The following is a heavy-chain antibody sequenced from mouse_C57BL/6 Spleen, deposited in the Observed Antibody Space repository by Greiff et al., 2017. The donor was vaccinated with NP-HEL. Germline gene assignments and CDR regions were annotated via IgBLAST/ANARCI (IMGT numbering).Heavy chain of an antibody. D-gene: IGHD1-1*01. Sequence: EVHLVESGGGLVKPGGSLKLSCAASGFTFSSYAMSWVRQTPEKRLEWVATISDGGSYTYYPDNVKGRFTISRDNAKNNLYLQMSHLKSEDTAMYYCARDVHYGSSYGYFDVWGTGTTVTVSS. J-gene: IGHJ1*03. CDR3: ARDVHYGSSYGYFDV. V-gene: IGHV5-4*01. CDR2: ISDGGSYT. CDR1: GFTFSSYA.